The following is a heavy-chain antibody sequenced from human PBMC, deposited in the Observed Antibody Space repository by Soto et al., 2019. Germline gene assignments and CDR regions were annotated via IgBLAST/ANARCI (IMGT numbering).Heavy chain of an antibody. CDR2: ISHSGST. CDR1: GGSFSGYY. Sequence: SETLSLTCAVFGGSFSGYYWGWIRQPPGKGLEWIGEISHSGSTDYNPSLKSRVTISIDTSKRQFSLKLSSVTAADTAVYYCARGRVSGGRNDVLDIWGQGTMVTVSS. J-gene: IGHJ3*02. V-gene: IGHV4-34*01. CDR3: ARGRVSGGRNDVLDI. D-gene: IGHD6-19*01.